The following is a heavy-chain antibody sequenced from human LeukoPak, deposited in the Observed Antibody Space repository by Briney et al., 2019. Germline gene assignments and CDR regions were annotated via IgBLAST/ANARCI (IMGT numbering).Heavy chain of an antibody. D-gene: IGHD7-27*01. Sequence: ASVKVSCKASGYTFTSYAMNWVRQAPGQGLEWMGGIIPIFGTANYAQKFQGRVTITADKSTSTAYMELSSLRSEDTAVYYCASRKLGNDYWGQGTLVTVSS. V-gene: IGHV1-69*06. CDR3: ASRKLGNDY. CDR1: GYTFTSYA. CDR2: IIPIFGTA. J-gene: IGHJ4*02.